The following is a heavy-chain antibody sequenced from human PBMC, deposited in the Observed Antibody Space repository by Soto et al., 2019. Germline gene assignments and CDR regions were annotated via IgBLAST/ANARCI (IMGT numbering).Heavy chain of an antibody. D-gene: IGHD3-22*01. CDR1: GFTFSTYW. V-gene: IGHV3-74*01. CDR2: INGDGSAT. Sequence: PGGSLRLSCAASGFTFSTYWMHWVRQAPGKGLVWVSRINGDGSATNYADSVKGRFTISRDNAKNTLYLQMNSLGADDTAVYYCARSYYDGSGSYGRFDYWGQGTLVTVAS. CDR3: ARSYYDGSGSYGRFDY. J-gene: IGHJ4*02.